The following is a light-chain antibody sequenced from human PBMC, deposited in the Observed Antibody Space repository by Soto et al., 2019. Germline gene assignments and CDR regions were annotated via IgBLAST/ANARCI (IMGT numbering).Light chain of an antibody. CDR2: GAS. J-gene: IGKJ2*01. V-gene: IGKV3-15*01. Sequence: EIVMTQSPATLSVSPGERATLSCRASQSVSSNLAWYQQKPGQAPRLLIYGASTRATGIPARFTGSRSGTQFTLNISSLQSEEFAVYYCQQYNNWPYTFGQGTKLEIE. CDR1: QSVSSN. CDR3: QQYNNWPYT.